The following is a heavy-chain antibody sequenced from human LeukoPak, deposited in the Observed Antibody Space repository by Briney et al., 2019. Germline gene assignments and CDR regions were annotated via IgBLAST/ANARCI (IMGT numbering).Heavy chain of an antibody. D-gene: IGHD3-10*01. CDR2: IYYTGST. CDR1: GDSISRYY. CDR3: ARAGESTMANYFDY. J-gene: IGHJ4*02. Sequence: SETLSLTCTVSGDSISRYYWSWIRQPPGKGLEWIGYIYYTGSTNYNPSLKSRVTMSLDTSKNQFSLKLSSVTAADTAVYYCARAGESTMANYFDYWGQGTLVTVSP. V-gene: IGHV4-59*01.